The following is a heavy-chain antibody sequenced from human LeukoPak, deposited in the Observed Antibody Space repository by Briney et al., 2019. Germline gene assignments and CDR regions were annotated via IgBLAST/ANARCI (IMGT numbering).Heavy chain of an antibody. Sequence: GGSLRLSCAASGFTFSGCAFHWVRQAPGKGLEWVSSISSSSSYIYYADSVKGRFTISRDNAKNSLYLQMNSLRAEDTAVYYCARDGSNYDILTGYMDYYGMDVWGQGTTVTVSS. V-gene: IGHV3-21*01. J-gene: IGHJ6*02. CDR3: ARDGSNYDILTGYMDYYGMDV. D-gene: IGHD3-9*01. CDR2: ISSSSSYI. CDR1: GFTFSGCA.